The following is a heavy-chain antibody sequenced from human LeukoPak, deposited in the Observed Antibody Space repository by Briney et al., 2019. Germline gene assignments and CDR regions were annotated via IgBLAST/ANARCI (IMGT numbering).Heavy chain of an antibody. D-gene: IGHD1-26*01. V-gene: IGHV3-48*01. CDR1: GFTFSSYS. J-gene: IGHJ2*01. CDR2: ISSSSTI. CDR3: ARGGHLQWELLNWYFDL. Sequence: PGGSLRLSCAASGFTFSSYSMNWVRQAPGKGLEWVSYISSSSTIYYADSVKGRFTISRDNAKNSLYLQMNSLRAEDTAVYYCARGGHLQWELLNWYFDLWGRGTLVTVSS.